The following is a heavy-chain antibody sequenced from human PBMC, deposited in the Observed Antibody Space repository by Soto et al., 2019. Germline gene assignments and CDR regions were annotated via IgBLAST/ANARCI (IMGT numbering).Heavy chain of an antibody. J-gene: IGHJ4*02. CDR3: ARDYDGFGELSFY. CDR1: GYTFTSYA. D-gene: IGHD3-10*01. Sequence: QVQLVQSGAEVKKPGASVKVSCKASGYTFTSYAMHWVRQAPGQRLEWMGWINAGNGNTNYAQKLQGRVTMTTDTSTSTAYMELRSLRSDDTAVYYCARDYDGFGELSFYWGQGTLVTVSS. CDR2: INAGNGNT. V-gene: IGHV1-3*01.